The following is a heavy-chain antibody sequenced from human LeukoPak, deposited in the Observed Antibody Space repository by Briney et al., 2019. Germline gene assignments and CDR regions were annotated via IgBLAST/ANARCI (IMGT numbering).Heavy chain of an antibody. CDR3: AKDYSGSYYAADAFDI. CDR2: ISGSGGST. Sequence: PGGSLRLSCAASGFTFSSYAMSWVRQAPGKGLEWVSAISGSGGSTYYADSVKGRFTISRDNSKNTLYLQMNSLRAEDTAVYYCAKDYSGSYYAADAFDIWGQGTMVTVSS. CDR1: GFTFSSYA. D-gene: IGHD1-26*01. J-gene: IGHJ3*02. V-gene: IGHV3-23*01.